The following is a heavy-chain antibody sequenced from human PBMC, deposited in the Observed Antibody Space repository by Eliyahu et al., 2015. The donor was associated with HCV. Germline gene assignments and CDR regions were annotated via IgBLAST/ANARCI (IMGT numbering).Heavy chain of an antibody. CDR1: GFSLSTTGVR. Sequence: QITLQESGPTLVKPTQTLTLTCTFSGFSLSTTGVRVGWIRQSPGKALEWLAFLHWNDENRYRPSLKRRLTITKDTSKNQVVLAMTNMDPVDTATYYCAHSENRYSASWKYWGQGILVTVSS. CDR3: AHSENRYSASWKY. CDR2: LHWNDEN. J-gene: IGHJ4*02. D-gene: IGHD5-12*01. V-gene: IGHV2-5*01.